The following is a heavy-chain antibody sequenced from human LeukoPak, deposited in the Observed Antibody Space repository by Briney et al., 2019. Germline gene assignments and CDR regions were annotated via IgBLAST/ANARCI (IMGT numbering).Heavy chain of an antibody. J-gene: IGHJ4*02. CDR2: ISYDGSNK. CDR3: ARDFAIYTSFDY. CDR1: GFTFSSYA. D-gene: IGHD3-16*01. Sequence: GGSLRLSCAASGFTFSSYAMHWVRQAPGKGLEWVAVISYDGSNKYYADSEKGRFTISRDNSKNTLYLQMNSLRAEDTAVYYCARDFAIYTSFDYWGQGTLVTVSS. V-gene: IGHV3-30*04.